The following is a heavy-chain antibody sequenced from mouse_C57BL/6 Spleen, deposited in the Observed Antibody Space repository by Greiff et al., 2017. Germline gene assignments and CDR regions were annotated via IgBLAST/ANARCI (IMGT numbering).Heavy chain of an antibody. CDR1: GYSFTGYY. CDR3: ATPSYYYGSSYRYFDV. J-gene: IGHJ1*03. V-gene: IGHV1-42*01. CDR2: INPSTGGT. D-gene: IGHD1-1*01. Sequence: EVQLVESGPELVKPGASVKISCKASGYSFTGYYMNWVKQSPEKSLEWIGEINPSTGGTTYNQKFKAKATLTVDKYSSTAYMQLKSLTSVCSVVYYCATPSYYYGSSYRYFDVWGTGTTVTVSS.